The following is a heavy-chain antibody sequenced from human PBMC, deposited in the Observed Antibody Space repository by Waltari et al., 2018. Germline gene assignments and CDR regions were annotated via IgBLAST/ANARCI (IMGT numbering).Heavy chain of an antibody. CDR2: INPNSGGT. J-gene: IGHJ4*02. Sequence: QVQLVQSGAEVKKPGASVKVSCKASGYTFTGYYLPWVRQAPGQGLEWMGRINPNSGGTNYAQKFQGRVTITADESTSTAYMELSSLRSEDTAVYYCAVPSGGDSYFDYWGQGTLVTVSS. CDR3: AVPSGGDSYFDY. CDR1: GYTFTGYY. D-gene: IGHD4-17*01. V-gene: IGHV1-2*06.